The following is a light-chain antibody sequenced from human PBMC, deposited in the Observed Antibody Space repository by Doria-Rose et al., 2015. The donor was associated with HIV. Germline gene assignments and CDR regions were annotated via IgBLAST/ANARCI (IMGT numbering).Light chain of an antibody. J-gene: IGLJ3*02. CDR3: VLYMGSGIWM. CDR2: NTY. V-gene: IGLV8-61*01. CDR1: SGPVTGAYY. Sequence: QSAVTQGPSSSVSLGGTVTLTCGLTSGPVTGAYYPSWHQQTPGQAPRTLIYNTYSLSSGVSDRFSGSILGNKAALTISGAQADDESDYYCVLYMGSGIWMFGGGTKLTVL.